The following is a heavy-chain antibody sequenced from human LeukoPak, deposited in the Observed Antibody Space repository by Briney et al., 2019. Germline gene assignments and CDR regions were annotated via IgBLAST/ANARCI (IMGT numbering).Heavy chain of an antibody. V-gene: IGHV4-4*07. CDR1: GGSISSYY. Sequence: PETLSLTCTVSGGSISSYYWSWIRQPAGKGLEWIGRIYTSGSTNYNPSLKSRVTISVDTSKNQFSLKLSSVTAADTAVYYCARVLRAYYGDYVMDAFDIWGQGTMVTVSS. CDR2: IYTSGST. D-gene: IGHD4-17*01. J-gene: IGHJ3*02. CDR3: ARVLRAYYGDYVMDAFDI.